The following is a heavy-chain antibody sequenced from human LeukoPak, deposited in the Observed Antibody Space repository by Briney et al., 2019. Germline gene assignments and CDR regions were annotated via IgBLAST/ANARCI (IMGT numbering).Heavy chain of an antibody. Sequence: GASVKVSCKASGYTFTGYYMHWVRQAPGQGLEWMGWINPNSGGTNYAQKFQGRVTMTRDTSISTAYMELSRLRSDDAAVYYCARDLGGSLDYYDSSGYYTDAFDIWGQGTMVTVSS. D-gene: IGHD3-22*01. CDR3: ARDLGGSLDYYDSSGYYTDAFDI. CDR2: INPNSGGT. CDR1: GYTFTGYY. J-gene: IGHJ3*02. V-gene: IGHV1-2*02.